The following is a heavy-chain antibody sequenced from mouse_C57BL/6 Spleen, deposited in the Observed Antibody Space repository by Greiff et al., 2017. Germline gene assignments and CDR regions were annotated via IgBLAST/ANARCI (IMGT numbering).Heavy chain of an antibody. D-gene: IGHD5-5*01. CDR2: IDPSDSYT. J-gene: IGHJ4*01. Sequence: VQLQQSGAELVMPGASVKLSCKASGYTFTSYWMHWVKQRPGQGLEWIGEIDPSDSYTNYNQKFKGKSTLTVDKSSSTAYMQLSSLTSEDAAVYYCARQGLPYYAMDYWGQGTSVTVSS. CDR1: GYTFTSYW. V-gene: IGHV1-69*01. CDR3: ARQGLPYYAMDY.